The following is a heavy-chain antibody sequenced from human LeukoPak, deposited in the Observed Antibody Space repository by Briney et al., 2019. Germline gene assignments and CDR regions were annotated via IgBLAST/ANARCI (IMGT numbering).Heavy chain of an antibody. V-gene: IGHV4-31*03. Sequence: PSQTLSLTCTVSGGSISSGGYYWTWIRQHPGKGLEWIGYIYSSGSTYYNPSLKSRVTISVDTSKNQFSLKLTSVTAADTAVYYCAGSVSSSWSPLDYWGQGTLVTVSS. CDR1: GGSISSGGYY. CDR3: AGSVSSSWSPLDY. J-gene: IGHJ4*02. D-gene: IGHD6-13*01. CDR2: IYSSGST.